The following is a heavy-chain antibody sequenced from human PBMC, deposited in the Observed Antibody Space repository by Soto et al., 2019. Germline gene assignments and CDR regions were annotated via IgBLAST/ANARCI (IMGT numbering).Heavy chain of an antibody. J-gene: IGHJ4*02. CDR1: GFTFSSYS. V-gene: IGHV3-21*01. Sequence: GGSLRLSCAASGFTFSSYSMNWVRQAPGKGLEWVSSISSSSSYIYYADSVKGRFTISRDNAKNSLYLQMNSLRAEDTAVYYCARDGVPGITGTTDYWGQGTLVTVSS. CDR3: ARDGVPGITGTTDY. CDR2: ISSSSSYI. D-gene: IGHD1-20*01.